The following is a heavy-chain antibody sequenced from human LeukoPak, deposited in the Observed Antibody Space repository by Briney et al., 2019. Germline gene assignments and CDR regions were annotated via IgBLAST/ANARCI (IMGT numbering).Heavy chain of an antibody. Sequence: PGGSLRLSCAASGFTFSSHWMSWVRQAPGKGLEWVANIKQDGSEKYYVDSVKGRFTISRDNAKNSLYLQMNSLRAEDTAVYYCARDRRLDYWGQGTLVTVSS. J-gene: IGHJ4*02. V-gene: IGHV3-7*03. CDR1: GFTFSSHW. CDR2: IKQDGSEK. CDR3: ARDRRLDY.